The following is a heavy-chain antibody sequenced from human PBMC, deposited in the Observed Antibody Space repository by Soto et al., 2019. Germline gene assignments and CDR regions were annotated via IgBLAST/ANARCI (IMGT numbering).Heavy chain of an antibody. CDR1: GFTFSSYS. D-gene: IGHD6-6*01. Sequence: KPGGSLRLSCAASGFTFSSYSMNWVRQAPGKGLEWVSSISSSSSYIYYADSVKGRFTISRDNAKNSLYLQMNSLRAEDTAVYYCARDRLAARSNWFDPWGQGTLVTVS. CDR2: ISSSSSYI. J-gene: IGHJ5*02. CDR3: ARDRLAARSNWFDP. V-gene: IGHV3-21*01.